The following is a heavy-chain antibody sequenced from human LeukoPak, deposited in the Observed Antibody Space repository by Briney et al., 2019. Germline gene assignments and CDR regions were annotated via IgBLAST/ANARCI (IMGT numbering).Heavy chain of an antibody. CDR3: ARDQVVRGYTGYYYYYYMDV. J-gene: IGHJ6*03. V-gene: IGHV3-21*01. CDR1: GFTFSSYS. Sequence: GGSLRLSCAASGFTFSSYSMNWVRQAPGKGLEWVSSISSSSSYIYYADSVKGRFTISRDNAKNSLYLQMNSLRAEDTAVYYCARDQVVRGYTGYYYYYYMDVWGKGTTVTVSS. D-gene: IGHD3-10*01. CDR2: ISSSSSYI.